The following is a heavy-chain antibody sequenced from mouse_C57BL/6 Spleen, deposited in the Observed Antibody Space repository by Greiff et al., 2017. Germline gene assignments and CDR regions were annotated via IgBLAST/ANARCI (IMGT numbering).Heavy chain of an antibody. J-gene: IGHJ3*01. V-gene: IGHV1-15*01. Sequence: VQGVESGAELVRPGASVTLSCKASGYTFTDYEMHWVKQTPLHGLEWIGAIDPETGGTAYNQKFKDKATLTVDKSSSTAYMQLSSLTSEDSAVYYCARLGDGYPWFAYWGQGTLVTVSA. CDR3: ARLGDGYPWFAY. D-gene: IGHD2-3*01. CDR2: IDPETGGT. CDR1: GYTFTDYE.